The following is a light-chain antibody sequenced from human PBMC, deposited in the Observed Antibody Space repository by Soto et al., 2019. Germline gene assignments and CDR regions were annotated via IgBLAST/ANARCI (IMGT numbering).Light chain of an antibody. CDR2: HAS. V-gene: IGKV3-11*01. Sequence: SLSPGERATLSCRASQSIGTYLAWYQQKPDQAPRLLIYHASNRATGIPARFSGSGSGTDFPLTISSLEPEDFAVYYCQQRADWTRTFGQGTKVEVQ. J-gene: IGKJ1*01. CDR3: QQRADWTRT. CDR1: QSIGTY.